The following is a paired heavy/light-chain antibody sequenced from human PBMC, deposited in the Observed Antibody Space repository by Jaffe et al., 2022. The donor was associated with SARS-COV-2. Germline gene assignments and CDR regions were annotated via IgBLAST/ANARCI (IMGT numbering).Heavy chain of an antibody. CDR2: ISANGGKI. CDR1: GFTFSSSA. J-gene: IGHJ4*02. Sequence: EVELLESGGGLVQPGGSLRLSCAASGFTFSSSAMTWVRQAPGKGLEWVSGISANGGKIYYADSVRGRFTISRDNSKNTLFLDMNSLRSGDTAKYYCAKVGRRVNEALQHFESWGQGTLVTVSS. V-gene: IGHV3-23*01. CDR3: AKVGRRVNEALQHFES. D-gene: IGHD1-1*01.
Light chain of an antibody. CDR1: ASNIGSHY. V-gene: IGLV1-51*01. Sequence: QSVLTQPPSVSAAPGQKVNISCSGSASNIGSHYVSWYQQLPGTAPKLVIYDNNKRASGIPDRFSGFKSGTSATLGISGLQTGDEADYYCGTWDGSLSGSVFGGGTYLTVL. CDR3: GTWDGSLSGSV. CDR2: DNN. J-gene: IGLJ3*02.